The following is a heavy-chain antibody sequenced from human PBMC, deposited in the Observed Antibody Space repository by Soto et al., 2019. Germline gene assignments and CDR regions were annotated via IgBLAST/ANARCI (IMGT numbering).Heavy chain of an antibody. D-gene: IGHD2-15*01. CDR3: ARGPGGPDGPGDY. Sequence: QVKLVQSGAEVKKPGASVKVSCKASGYTFTSYAMHWVRQAPGQRLEWMGWINAGNGNTKYSQKFQGRVTITRDTAASTAYMELSSLRSEDTAVYYCARGPGGPDGPGDYWGQGTLVTVSS. J-gene: IGHJ4*02. CDR1: GYTFTSYA. V-gene: IGHV1-3*01. CDR2: INAGNGNT.